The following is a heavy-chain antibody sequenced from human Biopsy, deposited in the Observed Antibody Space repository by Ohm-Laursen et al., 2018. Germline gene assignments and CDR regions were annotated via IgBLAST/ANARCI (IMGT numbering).Heavy chain of an antibody. CDR3: ARDLFDQSWIHADYSCHGMDV. V-gene: IGHV2-70*04. CDR2: IDWVDDK. CDR1: GFSLSTSGMR. J-gene: IGHJ6*02. D-gene: IGHD5-18*01. Sequence: TQTLTLTCTFSGFSLSTSGMRVSWIRQPPGKALEWLARIDWVDDKYYSTSLKTRLTISRDTSKNQVVLTMTNMDPVDKATYYCARDLFDQSWIHADYSCHGMDVWGQGTTVTVSS.